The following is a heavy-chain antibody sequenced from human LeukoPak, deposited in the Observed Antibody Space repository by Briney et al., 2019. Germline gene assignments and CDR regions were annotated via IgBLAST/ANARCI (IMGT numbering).Heavy chain of an antibody. CDR1: GGSISSGGYS. J-gene: IGHJ4*02. D-gene: IGHD5-12*01. V-gene: IGHV4-30-2*01. CDR2: IYHSGST. Sequence: SQTLSLTCAVSGGSISSGGYSWSWIRQPPGKGLEWIGYIYHSGSTYYNPSLKSRVTISVDRSKNQFSLKLSSVTAADTAVYYYARVPHRGFFDYWGQGTLVTVSS. CDR3: ARVPHRGFFDY.